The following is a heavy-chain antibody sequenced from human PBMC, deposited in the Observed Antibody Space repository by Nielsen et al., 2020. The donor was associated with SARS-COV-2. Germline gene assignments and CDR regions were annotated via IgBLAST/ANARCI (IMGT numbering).Heavy chain of an antibody. J-gene: IGHJ6*02. CDR2: IIPIFGTA. CDR3: ARGPLIPGATSYYDFWSGYYTLGGMDV. CDR1: GGTFSSYA. Sequence: SVKDSCKASGGTFSSYAISWVRQAPGQGLEWMGGIIPIFGTANYAQKFQGRVTITADESTSTAYMELSSLRSEDTAVYYCARGPLIPGATSYYDFWSGYYTLGGMDVWGQGTTVTVSS. V-gene: IGHV1-69*13. D-gene: IGHD3-3*01.